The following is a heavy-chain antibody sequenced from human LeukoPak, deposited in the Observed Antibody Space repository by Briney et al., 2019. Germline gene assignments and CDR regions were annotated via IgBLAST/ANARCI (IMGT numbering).Heavy chain of an antibody. V-gene: IGHV3-30*04. CDR1: GFIFSNYA. D-gene: IGHD4-23*01. Sequence: PGGSLRLSCAASGFIFSNYAMHWVRQAPGMGLEWVAVISFDGRNKYNADSVKGRFTISRDNSKNTLYLQMDSLRAEDTAVYFCARDGFMTTVITGARPFDYWGRGTLVTVSS. CDR2: ISFDGRNK. CDR3: ARDGFMTTVITGARPFDY. J-gene: IGHJ4*02.